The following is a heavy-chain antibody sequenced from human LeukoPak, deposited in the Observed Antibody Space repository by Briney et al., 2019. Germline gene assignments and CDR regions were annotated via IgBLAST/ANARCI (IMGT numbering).Heavy chain of an antibody. CDR3: ARGITMVRGVIITTFDY. V-gene: IGHV1-2*02. Sequence: ASVKVSCKASGYTFTGYYMHWVRQAPGQGLEWRGWINPNSGGTNYAQKFQGRVTMTRDTSISTAYMELSRLRSDDTAVYYCARGITMVRGVIITTFDYWGQGTLVTVSS. D-gene: IGHD3-10*01. CDR1: GYTFTGYY. CDR2: INPNSGGT. J-gene: IGHJ4*02.